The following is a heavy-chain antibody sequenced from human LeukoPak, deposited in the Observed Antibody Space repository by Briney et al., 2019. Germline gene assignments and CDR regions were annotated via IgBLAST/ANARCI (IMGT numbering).Heavy chain of an antibody. CDR3: AKDLGRGGGSGSYPVDY. CDR2: IRYDGSHE. J-gene: IGHJ4*02. D-gene: IGHD3-10*01. Sequence: TGGSLKLSCAASGFTFNSYAMHWVRQAPGKGLEWVAFIRYDGSHEYNADSVKGRFTVSRDTSTNTLYLQMHSLRVDDTAVYYCAKDLGRGGGSGSYPVDYWGQGTLVTVSS. V-gene: IGHV3-30*02. CDR1: GFTFNSYA.